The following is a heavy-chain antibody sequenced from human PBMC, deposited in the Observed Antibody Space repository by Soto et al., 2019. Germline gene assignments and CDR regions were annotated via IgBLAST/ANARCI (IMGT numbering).Heavy chain of an antibody. Sequence: QVQLVESGGGVVQPGRSLRLSCAASGFTFSSYGMHWVRQAPGKGLEWVAVISYDGSNKYYADSVKGRFTISRDNSKNTLYLQMNSLRAEDTAVYYCAKDRDIVVVVAALQHWGQGTLVTVS. J-gene: IGHJ1*01. D-gene: IGHD2-15*01. CDR1: GFTFSSYG. CDR3: AKDRDIVVVVAALQH. V-gene: IGHV3-30*18. CDR2: ISYDGSNK.